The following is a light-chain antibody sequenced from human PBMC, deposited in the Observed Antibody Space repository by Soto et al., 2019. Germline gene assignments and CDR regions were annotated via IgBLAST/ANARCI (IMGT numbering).Light chain of an antibody. CDR1: QTIAGH. Sequence: EIAMTQSPSSLSASVGDRVTIPCRASQTIAGHLNWYQQKPGTPPKLLIYAASSFQSGVPSRFSGSGSGTDFTLTISSLQPEDAATYFCQQSYSTPYTFGQGTKVDIK. V-gene: IGKV1-39*01. CDR2: AAS. J-gene: IGKJ2*01. CDR3: QQSYSTPYT.